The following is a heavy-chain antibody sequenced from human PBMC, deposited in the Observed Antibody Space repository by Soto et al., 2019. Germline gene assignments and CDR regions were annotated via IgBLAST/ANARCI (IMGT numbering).Heavy chain of an antibody. J-gene: IGHJ4*02. D-gene: IGHD3-3*01. CDR2: ISGSGGST. CDR1: GFTFSSYA. V-gene: IGHV3-23*01. Sequence: VQLLESGGGLVQPGGSLRLSCAASGFTFSSYAMSWVRQAPGKGLEWVSAISGSGGSTYYADSVKGRFTISRDNSKNTLYLQMNSLRAEDTAVYYCAKDPGGGSYDFWSGWYYFDYWGQGTLVTVSS. CDR3: AKDPGGGSYDFWSGWYYFDY.